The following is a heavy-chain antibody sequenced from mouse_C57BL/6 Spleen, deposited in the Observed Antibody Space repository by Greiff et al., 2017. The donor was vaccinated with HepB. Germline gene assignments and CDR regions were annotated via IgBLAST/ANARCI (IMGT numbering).Heavy chain of an antibody. CDR1: GFTFSDYY. CDR2: ISNGGGST. J-gene: IGHJ4*01. D-gene: IGHD1-1*01. CDR3: ARLPYYYGSSYGAMDY. V-gene: IGHV5-12*01. Sequence: EVQGVESGGGLVQPGGSLKLSCAASGFTFSDYYMYWVRQTPEKRLEWVAYISNGGGSTYYPDTVKGRFTISRDNAKNTLYLQMSRLKSEDTAMYYCARLPYYYGSSYGAMDYWGQGTSVTVSS.